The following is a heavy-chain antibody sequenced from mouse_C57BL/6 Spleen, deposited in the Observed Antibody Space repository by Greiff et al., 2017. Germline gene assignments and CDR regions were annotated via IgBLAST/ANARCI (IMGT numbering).Heavy chain of an antibody. D-gene: IGHD1-1*01. CDR1: GYTFTSYW. CDR2: IHPNSGST. J-gene: IGHJ2*01. CDR3: ARFTTVVALDY. Sequence: QVQLQQPGAELVKPGASVKLSCKASGYTFTSYWMHWVKQRPGQGLEWIGMIHPNSGSTNYNEKFKSKATLTVDKSSSTAYMQLSSLTSEDSAVXYCARFTTVVALDYWGQGTTLTVSS. V-gene: IGHV1-64*01.